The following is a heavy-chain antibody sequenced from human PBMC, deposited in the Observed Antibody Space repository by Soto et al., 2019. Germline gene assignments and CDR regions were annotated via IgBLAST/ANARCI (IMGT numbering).Heavy chain of an antibody. CDR1: GGTFSNYA. CDR2: AIPVYGTT. Sequence: QVPLVQSGPEVKKPGSSVKVSCEVSGGTFSNYAITWVRQAPGQGLEWLGGAIPVYGTTNYAQNFQGRVTIIAGESATTTFMELSSLRSDDTAVYYCARRGVANSRDAFDIWGQGTLVTVS. CDR3: ARRGVANSRDAFDI. V-gene: IGHV1-69*01. J-gene: IGHJ3*02. D-gene: IGHD1-26*01.